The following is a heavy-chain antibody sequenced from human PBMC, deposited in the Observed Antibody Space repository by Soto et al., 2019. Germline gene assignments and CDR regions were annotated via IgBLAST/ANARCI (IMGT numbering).Heavy chain of an antibody. Sequence: QVQLVESGGGVVQPGRSLRLSCAASGFTFSSYGMHWVRQAPGKGLEWVAVISYDGSNNHYADPVKGRFTISRDNSKNTLYLQMNSLRAEDTAVYYCAKDTLRQTVTTLDYWGQGTLVTVSS. CDR1: GFTFSSYG. D-gene: IGHD4-17*01. CDR3: AKDTLRQTVTTLDY. V-gene: IGHV3-30*18. J-gene: IGHJ4*02. CDR2: ISYDGSNN.